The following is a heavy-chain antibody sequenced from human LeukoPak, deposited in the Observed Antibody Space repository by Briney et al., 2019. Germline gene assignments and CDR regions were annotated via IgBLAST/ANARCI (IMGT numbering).Heavy chain of an antibody. CDR1: GGSISSSSYY. V-gene: IGHV4-39*07. CDR2: IYYSGST. Sequence: PSETLSLTCTVSGGSISSSSYYWGWIRQPPGKGLEWIGSIYYSGSTYYNPSLKSRVTISVDRSKNQFSLKLSSVTAADTAVYYCAYDPESPIVVVISDYWGQGTLVTVSS. J-gene: IGHJ4*02. D-gene: IGHD3-22*01. CDR3: AYDPESPIVVVISDY.